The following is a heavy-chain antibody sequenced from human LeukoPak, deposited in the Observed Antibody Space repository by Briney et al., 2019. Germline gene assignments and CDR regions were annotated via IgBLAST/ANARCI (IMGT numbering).Heavy chain of an antibody. Sequence: GGSLRLSCTASGFTFGDYAMSWFRQAPGKGLEWVGFIRSKAYGGTTEYAASVKGRFTISRDDSKSIAYLQMNSLKTEDTAVYYCTRDGESNYDFWSGYQFDPWGQGTLATVSS. CDR2: IRSKAYGGTT. V-gene: IGHV3-49*03. CDR1: GFTFGDYA. CDR3: TRDGESNYDFWSGYQFDP. D-gene: IGHD3-3*01. J-gene: IGHJ5*02.